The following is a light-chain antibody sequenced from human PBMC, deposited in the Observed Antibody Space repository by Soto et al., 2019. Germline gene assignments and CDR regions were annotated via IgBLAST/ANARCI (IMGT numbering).Light chain of an antibody. CDR3: QKYNSAPLT. CDR1: QVITNF. CDR2: SAS. V-gene: IGKV1-27*01. J-gene: IGKJ4*01. Sequence: DIQMTQSPSSLSASVGDRVTITCRASQVITNFLAWYQQRPGKVPILLIYSASTLQSGVPSRFSGSGSGTEFTLTISSLQPEDVATYYCQKYNSAPLTFGGGTKVEIK.